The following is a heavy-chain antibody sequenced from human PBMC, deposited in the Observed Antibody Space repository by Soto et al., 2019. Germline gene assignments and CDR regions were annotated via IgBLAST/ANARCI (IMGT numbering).Heavy chain of an antibody. CDR2: VHTSGST. CDR1: GDSISSYF. J-gene: IGHJ5*02. V-gene: IGHV4-4*07. D-gene: IGHD6-25*01. CDR3: AREKAAASTGWLDP. Sequence: PSETLSLTCTVSGDSISSYFWSWIRQPAGKGLEWIGRVHTSGSTTYNPSLKSRVTMSVDTSKSQFSLKLTSVTAADTAAYYCAREKAAASTGWLDPWGQGTLVTVSS.